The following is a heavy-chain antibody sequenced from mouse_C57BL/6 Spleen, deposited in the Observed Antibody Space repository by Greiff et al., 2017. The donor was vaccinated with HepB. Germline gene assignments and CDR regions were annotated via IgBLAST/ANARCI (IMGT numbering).Heavy chain of an antibody. J-gene: IGHJ2*01. CDR3: ARLLYYVSFYYFDY. CDR2: ISGGGGNT. CDR1: GFTFSSYT. Sequence: EVQLVESGGGLVKPGGSLKLSCAASGFTFSSYTMSWVRQTPEKRLEWVATISGGGGNTYYPDSVKGRFTISRDNAKNTLYLQMSSLRSEDTALYYCARLLYYVSFYYFDYWGQGTTLTVSS. D-gene: IGHD1-1*01. V-gene: IGHV5-9*01.